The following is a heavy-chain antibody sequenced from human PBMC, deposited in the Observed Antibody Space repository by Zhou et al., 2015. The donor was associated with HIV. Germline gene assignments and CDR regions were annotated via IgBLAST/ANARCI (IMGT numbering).Heavy chain of an antibody. CDR1: GFIFKNSG. D-gene: IGHD2-2*01. V-gene: IGHV3-33*05. J-gene: IGHJ5*02. CDR3: ARQIIVPAAVPPFLDS. Sequence: QLVESGGAVVQPGGSLRLSCAASGFIFKNSGMHWVRQAPGKGLEWVALIPYDGHGREYVDSVKGRFSISRDNAKNTVYLQMTNLRVEDTAVYYCARQIIVPAAVPPFLDSWGQGTLVTVSS. CDR2: IPYDGHGR.